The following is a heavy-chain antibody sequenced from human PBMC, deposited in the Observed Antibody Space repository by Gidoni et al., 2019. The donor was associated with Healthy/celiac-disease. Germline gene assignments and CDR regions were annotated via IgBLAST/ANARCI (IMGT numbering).Heavy chain of an antibody. J-gene: IGHJ3*02. Sequence: QVQLQESGPGLVKPSETLSLTCTVSGGSISSYYWSWIRQPPGKGLEWIGYIYYSGSTNYNPSLKSRVTISVDTSKNQFSLKLSSVTAADTAVYYCARSVTRLKRPYAFEIWGHGTMVTVSS. CDR2: IYYSGST. CDR1: GGSISSYY. D-gene: IGHD4-4*01. CDR3: ARSVTRLKRPYAFEI. V-gene: IGHV4-59*08.